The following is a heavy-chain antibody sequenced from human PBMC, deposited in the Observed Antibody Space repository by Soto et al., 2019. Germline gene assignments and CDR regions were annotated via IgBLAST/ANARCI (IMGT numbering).Heavy chain of an antibody. CDR3: ARGDSDLAVSEAAY. CDR2: IYFSGVA. J-gene: IGHJ4*02. Sequence: SDTLYLTFTVSGVSIIDSYWSWIRQPPEKGLEWIGYIYFSGVATYNPSLKSRATMSRDTSKNEFSLKLTSVTAADTAIYYCARGDSDLAVSEAAYWGQG. D-gene: IGHD2-15*01. V-gene: IGHV4-59*01. CDR1: GVSIIDSY.